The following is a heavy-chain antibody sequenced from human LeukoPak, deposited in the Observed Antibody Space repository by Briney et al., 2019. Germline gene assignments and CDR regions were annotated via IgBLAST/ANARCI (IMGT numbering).Heavy chain of an antibody. CDR3: ARWGLAVAGRKSDY. J-gene: IGHJ4*02. D-gene: IGHD6-19*01. V-gene: IGHV4-39*01. CDR1: GGSIRSSSYY. Sequence: SETLSLTCSVSGGSIRSSSYYWGWIRQPPGKGLEWIGSIYYSGSAHYNPSLKSRVTISVDTSKNQFSLKLSSVTAADTAVYYCARWGLAVAGRKSDYWGQGTLVTVSS. CDR2: IYYSGSA.